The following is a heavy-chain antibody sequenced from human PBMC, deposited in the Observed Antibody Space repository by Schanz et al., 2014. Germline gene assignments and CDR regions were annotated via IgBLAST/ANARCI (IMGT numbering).Heavy chain of an antibody. V-gene: IGHV3-23*04. CDR2: ISGRSGTT. Sequence: VQLVESGGGVVQPGGSLRLSCEASGFTFSNYGMNWVRQAPEKGLEWVSTISGRSGTTNYADSVKGRFSISRDNSKNALYLHMNNLRAEGAAIYYWAKDGRLPYYGTGSDFDYWGQGTLVAVSS. D-gene: IGHD3-22*01. CDR1: GFTFSNYG. J-gene: IGHJ4*02. CDR3: AKDGRLPYYGTGSDFDY.